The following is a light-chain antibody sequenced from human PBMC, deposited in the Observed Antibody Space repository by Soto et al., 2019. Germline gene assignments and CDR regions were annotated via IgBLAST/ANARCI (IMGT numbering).Light chain of an antibody. CDR2: DVS. CDR3: CSYAGSYTQV. CDR1: SSDVGGYNY. J-gene: IGLJ3*02. V-gene: IGLV2-11*01. Sequence: QSALTQPRSVSGSPGQSVTICCTRTSSDVGGYNYVSWYQQHPGKAPKLMIYDVSKRPSGVPDRFSGSKSGNTASLTISGLQAEDEADYYCCSYAGSYTQVFGGGTKLTVL.